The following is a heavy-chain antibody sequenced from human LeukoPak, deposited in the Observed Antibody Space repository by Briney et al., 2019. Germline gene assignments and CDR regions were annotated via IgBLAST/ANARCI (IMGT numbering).Heavy chain of an antibody. Sequence: GGSLRLSCAASGFTFSSSAMHWVRQAPGKGLEWVTTISFDGSNKYYADSVKGRFTISRDNSKNALYLQMNSLRAEDSALYYSAKDSRSTRSFDYWGQGTLVTVSS. CDR2: ISFDGSNK. V-gene: IGHV3-30*04. CDR3: AKDSRSTRSFDY. D-gene: IGHD2-2*01. J-gene: IGHJ4*02. CDR1: GFTFSSSA.